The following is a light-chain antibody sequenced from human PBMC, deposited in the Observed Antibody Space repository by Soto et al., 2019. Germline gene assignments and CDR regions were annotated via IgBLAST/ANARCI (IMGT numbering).Light chain of an antibody. Sequence: EIVLTQSPGTLSLSPGERATLSCRASQSVSSTYLAWYQQKPGQSPRLLIYGASTRATGIPDRFSGSGSGTDCTLTISGLEPEDFAVYYCQQYDSSQITFGQGPRLEIK. CDR3: QQYDSSQIT. CDR1: QSVSSTY. CDR2: GAS. J-gene: IGKJ5*01. V-gene: IGKV3-20*01.